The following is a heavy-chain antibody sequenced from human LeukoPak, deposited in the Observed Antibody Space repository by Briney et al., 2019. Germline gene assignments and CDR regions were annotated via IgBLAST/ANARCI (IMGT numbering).Heavy chain of an antibody. Sequence: SETLSLTCSVSGGSISSYYWNWIRQPPGKGLEWIGYIYYSGSTNYNHSLKSRVTISVDTTRNQFSLNLSSVTAADTAVYYCASVEYYGSGSYFAFDIWGQGTMVTVSS. CDR2: IYYSGST. V-gene: IGHV4-59*01. D-gene: IGHD3-10*01. CDR1: GGSISSYY. CDR3: ASVEYYGSGSYFAFDI. J-gene: IGHJ3*02.